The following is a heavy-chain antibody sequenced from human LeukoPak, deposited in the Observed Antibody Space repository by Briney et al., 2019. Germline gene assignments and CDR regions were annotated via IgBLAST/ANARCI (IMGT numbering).Heavy chain of an antibody. CDR3: AKAGMITFGGVIVYHDY. CDR2: ISGSGDST. CDR1: GFTFSNYP. D-gene: IGHD3-16*02. V-gene: IGHV3-23*01. Sequence: PGGSLRLSCAASGFTFSNYPMSWVRQAPGMGLEWVSGISGSGDSTENADSVKGRFTISRDSSKNTLYLEMNSLRAEDTAVYYCAKAGMITFGGVIVYHDYWGQGTLVTVSS. J-gene: IGHJ4*02.